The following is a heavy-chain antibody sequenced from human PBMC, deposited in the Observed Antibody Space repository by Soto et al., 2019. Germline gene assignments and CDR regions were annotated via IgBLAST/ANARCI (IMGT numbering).Heavy chain of an antibody. CDR1: GFTFGSYS. D-gene: IGHD2-2*01. J-gene: IGHJ6*03. CDR2: ISSSSSYI. CDR3: ARDWGDIVVVPAAMVEASGYYYYMDV. V-gene: IGHV3-21*01. Sequence: GGSLRLSCAASGFTFGSYSMNWVHQAPGKGLEWVSSISSSSSYIYYADSVKGRFTISRDNAKNSLYLQMNSLRAEDTAVYYCARDWGDIVVVPAAMVEASGYYYYMDVWGKGTTVTVSS.